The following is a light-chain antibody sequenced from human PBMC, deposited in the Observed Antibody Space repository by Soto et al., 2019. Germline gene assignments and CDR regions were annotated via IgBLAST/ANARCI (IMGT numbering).Light chain of an antibody. CDR1: SSDVGGYNY. J-gene: IGLJ1*01. CDR3: SSYSRSSSYV. CDR2: EVN. V-gene: IGLV2-14*01. Sequence: QPVLTQPASVSGSPGQSITISCTGTSSDVGGYNYVSWYQQHPGKAPKLMIYEVNNRPSGVSNRFSGSKSGNTASLTISGLQAEDEADYYCSSYSRSSSYVFGTGTKVTVL.